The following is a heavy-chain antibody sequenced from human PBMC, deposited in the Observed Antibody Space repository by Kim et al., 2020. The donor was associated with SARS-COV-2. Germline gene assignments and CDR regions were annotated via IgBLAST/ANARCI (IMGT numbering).Heavy chain of an antibody. J-gene: IGHJ4*02. Sequence: STYYNPSLKSRVTISVDTSKNQFSLKLSSVTAADTAVYYCARQGGGVFDYWGQGTLVTVSS. D-gene: IGHD2-15*01. V-gene: IGHV4-39*01. CDR3: ARQGGGVFDY. CDR2: ST.